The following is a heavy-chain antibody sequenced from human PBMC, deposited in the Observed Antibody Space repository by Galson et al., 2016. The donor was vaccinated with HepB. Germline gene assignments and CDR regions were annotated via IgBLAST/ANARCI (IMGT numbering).Heavy chain of an antibody. V-gene: IGHV2-5*02. Sequence: PALVKPPQTLTLTCTFSGFSLRTSGMSVGWIRQPPGKALEWLALIYWDDDKRYSPSLKSRLTITRDTSKNQVVLTMTNMDPVDTASYYCAHRRPPVSGTSGLYFDSWGPGTLVTVSS. CDR1: GFSLRTSGMS. J-gene: IGHJ4*02. D-gene: IGHD2-8*02. CDR3: AHRRPPVSGTSGLYFDS. CDR2: IYWDDDK.